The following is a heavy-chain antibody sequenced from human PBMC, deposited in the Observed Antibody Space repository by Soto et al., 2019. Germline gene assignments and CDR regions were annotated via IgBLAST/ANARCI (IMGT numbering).Heavy chain of an antibody. V-gene: IGHV4-59*01. CDR1: GGSISVYY. D-gene: IGHD1-26*01. J-gene: IGHJ4*02. Sequence: SETLSLTCTISGGSISVYYWSWVRQPPGHELEWIGYIYASGSPYYNPSLRSRVTISADTSKNQISLKLTSPTAADTAVYYWARGVGSSPPRYWGRGTLVTVSS. CDR2: IYASGSP. CDR3: ARGVGSSPPRY.